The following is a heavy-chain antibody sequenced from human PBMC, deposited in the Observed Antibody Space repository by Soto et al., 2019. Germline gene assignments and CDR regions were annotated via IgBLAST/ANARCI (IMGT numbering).Heavy chain of an antibody. D-gene: IGHD1-1*01. Sequence: SETLSLTCTVSGASISGYYWSWIRKSAGKGLEWIGRIYATGTTDYNPSLKSRVMMSVDTSKKQFSLKLRSVTAADTAVYYCVGDRTNTLRDWFDHWGQGISATVSS. CDR3: VGDRTNTLRDWFDH. CDR2: IYATGTT. CDR1: GASISGYY. V-gene: IGHV4-4*07. J-gene: IGHJ5*02.